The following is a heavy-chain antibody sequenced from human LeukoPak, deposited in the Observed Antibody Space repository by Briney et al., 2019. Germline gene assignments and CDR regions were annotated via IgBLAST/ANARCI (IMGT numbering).Heavy chain of an antibody. CDR3: ARDFYRGGYDPGLDY. CDR1: GYRFTGYN. D-gene: IGHD5-12*01. J-gene: IGHJ4*02. V-gene: IGHV1-3*01. CDR2: INAENGDT. Sequence: ASVKVSCKASGYRFTGYNIDWVRQAPGQRPEWMGRINAENGDTKYSQKFQGRVTITRDTFASTSYMELSSLRSEDTAVYYCARDFYRGGYDPGLDYWGQGTLVTVSS.